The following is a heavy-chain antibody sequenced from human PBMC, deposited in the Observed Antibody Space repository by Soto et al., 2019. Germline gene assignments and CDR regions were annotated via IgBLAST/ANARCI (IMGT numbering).Heavy chain of an antibody. CDR1: GYTFSNYD. V-gene: IGHV1-8*01. J-gene: IGHJ4*02. CDR3: AKVSRKGSAIDFDY. CDR2: VNPNNGDT. Sequence: QVQLVQSGAELKKPGASVKVSCKASGYTFSNYDMNWVRQATGQGPEWIGWVNPNNGDTGYAQKFQGRVTLTTDISTTAAYMELTSLRSEDTAIYYSAKVSRKGSAIDFDYWGPGTLLTVSS. D-gene: IGHD3-10*01.